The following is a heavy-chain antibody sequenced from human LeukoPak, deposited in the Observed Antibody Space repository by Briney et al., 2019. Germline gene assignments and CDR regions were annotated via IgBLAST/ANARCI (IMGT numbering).Heavy chain of an antibody. J-gene: IGHJ3*01. CDR2: MNPNSGGT. CDR1: GYIFTGYY. D-gene: IGHD3-22*01. CDR3: TRIDVSRIPLDGFDV. Sequence: GASVKVSCKASGYIFTGYYIHWVRQAPGQGLEWMGWMNPNSGGTKFAQKFQGRVTMTRDTSISTAHMELGSLTSDDMAIYYCTRIDVSRIPLDGFDVWGQGTMVTVS. V-gene: IGHV1-2*02.